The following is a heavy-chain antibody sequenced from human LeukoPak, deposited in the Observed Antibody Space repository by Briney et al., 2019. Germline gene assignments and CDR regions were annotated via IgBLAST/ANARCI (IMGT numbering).Heavy chain of an antibody. D-gene: IGHD5-12*01. CDR1: GYTFTSYY. J-gene: IGHJ4*02. Sequence: GASVKVSCKASGYTFTSYYIHWVRQAPGQGLEWMGWINPNSGGTNYAQKFQGRVTMTRDTSISTAYMEVSRLTSDDTAVFYCAREGSGYPYWGQGTLVTVSS. CDR2: INPNSGGT. CDR3: AREGSGYPY. V-gene: IGHV1-2*02.